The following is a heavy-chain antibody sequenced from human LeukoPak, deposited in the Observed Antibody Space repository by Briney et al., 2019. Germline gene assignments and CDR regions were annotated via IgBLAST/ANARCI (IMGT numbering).Heavy chain of an antibody. V-gene: IGHV1-46*02. J-gene: IGHJ1*01. D-gene: IGHD2-2*01. CDR2: INPSDDST. CDR1: GYTFNSSY. Sequence: GASVKVSCKASGYTFNSSYMHWVRQAPGQGLEGMGIINPSDDSTRYAQKFQGRVTMTKDTSTNTVYMHLSSLSSADTAVYYCARDYRYCSSTSCYPSEYFQHWGQGTLVTVSS. CDR3: ARDYRYCSSTSCYPSEYFQH.